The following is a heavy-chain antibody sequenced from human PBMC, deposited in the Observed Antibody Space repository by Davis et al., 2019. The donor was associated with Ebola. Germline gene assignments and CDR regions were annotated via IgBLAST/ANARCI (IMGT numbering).Heavy chain of an antibody. CDR3: ARGLYCSGGSCYTFDY. V-gene: IGHV1-3*01. CDR1: GYTFTNYA. CDR2: INADNGYT. J-gene: IGHJ4*02. Sequence: AASVKVSCKASGYTFTNYAMHWVRQAPGQRPEWMGWINADNGYTKYSQEFQGRVTITRDTSASTAYMELSSLRSEDTAVYYCARGLYCSGGSCYTFDYWGQGTLVTVSS. D-gene: IGHD2-15*01.